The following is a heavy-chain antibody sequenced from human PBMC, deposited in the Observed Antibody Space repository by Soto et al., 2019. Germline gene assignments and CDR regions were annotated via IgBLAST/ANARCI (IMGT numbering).Heavy chain of an antibody. Sequence: SVKVSCKASGGTFSSYAISWVRQAPGQGLEWMGGIIPIFGTANYAQKFQGRVTITADDSTSTAYMELSSLRSEDTAVYYCARQPYYYDSSGYYPHTYAFDIWGQGTLVTVSS. CDR1: GGTFSSYA. CDR2: IIPIFGTA. V-gene: IGHV1-69*13. J-gene: IGHJ3*02. D-gene: IGHD3-22*01. CDR3: ARQPYYYDSSGYYPHTYAFDI.